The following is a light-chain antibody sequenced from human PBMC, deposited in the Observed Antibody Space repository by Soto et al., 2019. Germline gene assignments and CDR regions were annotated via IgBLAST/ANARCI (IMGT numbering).Light chain of an antibody. V-gene: IGLV2-23*02. Sequence: VLTQPASVSGSPGQSITISCSGTTSDVGGYDVVSWYQQHPGKAPKLMIFEVNQRPSGVSDRFSGSKSGNTASLTISGLQAGDEADYYCCSFAGSSTFWVFGGGTKVTVL. J-gene: IGLJ3*02. CDR2: EVN. CDR3: CSFAGSSTFWV. CDR1: TSDVGGYDV.